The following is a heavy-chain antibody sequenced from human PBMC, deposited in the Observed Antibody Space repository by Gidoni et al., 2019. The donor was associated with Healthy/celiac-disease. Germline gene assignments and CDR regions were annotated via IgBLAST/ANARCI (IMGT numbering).Heavy chain of an antibody. CDR1: GFTFSSDA. CDR3: AKPREVRGDYEFGY. J-gene: IGHJ4*02. Sequence: EVQLLESGGGLVQPGGSLRLSCAASGFTFSSDAMSWVRQAPGKGVEWVSAISGSGGSTYYADSVKGRFTISRDNSKNTLYLQMNSLRAEDTAVYYCAKPREVRGDYEFGYWGQGTLVTVSS. D-gene: IGHD4-17*01. V-gene: IGHV3-23*01. CDR2: ISGSGGST.